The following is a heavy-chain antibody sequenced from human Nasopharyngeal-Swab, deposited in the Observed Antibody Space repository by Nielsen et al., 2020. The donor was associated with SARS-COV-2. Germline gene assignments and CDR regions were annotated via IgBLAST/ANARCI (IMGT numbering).Heavy chain of an antibody. CDR2: ISGNRVSI. D-gene: IGHD5-24*01. CDR1: GFTFDDYA. CDR3: AKEIEMARRVYAFDI. J-gene: IGHJ3*02. Sequence: GGSLRLSCAASGFTFDDYAMHWVRQGPGRARAWLPGISGNRVSIGYADSVKGRFTISRDNAKNSLNLQMNSLRVEDTALYYCAKEIEMARRVYAFDIWGQGTMVTVSS. V-gene: IGHV3-9*01.